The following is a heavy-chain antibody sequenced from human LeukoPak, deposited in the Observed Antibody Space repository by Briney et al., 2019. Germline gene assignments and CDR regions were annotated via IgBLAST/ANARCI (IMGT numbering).Heavy chain of an antibody. D-gene: IGHD3-10*01. CDR3: ARAEYYYGSGSYFGDFDY. CDR1: GGSISSGDYY. CDR2: IYYSGST. V-gene: IGHV4-30-4*08. J-gene: IGHJ4*02. Sequence: PSQTLSPTCTVSGGSISSGDYYWSWIRQPPGKGLEWIGYIYYSGSTYYNPSLKGRVTISVDTSKNQFSLKLSSVTAADTAVYYCARAEYYYGSGSYFGDFDYWGQGTLVTVSS.